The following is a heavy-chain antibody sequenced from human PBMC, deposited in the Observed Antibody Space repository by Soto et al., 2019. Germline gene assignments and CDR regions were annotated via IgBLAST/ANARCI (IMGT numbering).Heavy chain of an antibody. V-gene: IGHV1-18*01. D-gene: IGHD3-10*01. CDR2: ISDYNGNT. Sequence: QAQLVQSGVEVKKAGASVKVSCKASGYPFSSCGISWERQAPGQGLEWMGWISDYNGNTQYAQKLQGRVFMTTETATRTAYMELRCLRSDDTAVYFCAREGYYSGSGTYSPPRFYGMDFWGQGTTVTVSS. CDR3: AREGYYSGSGTYSPPRFYGMDF. J-gene: IGHJ6*02. CDR1: GYPFSSCG.